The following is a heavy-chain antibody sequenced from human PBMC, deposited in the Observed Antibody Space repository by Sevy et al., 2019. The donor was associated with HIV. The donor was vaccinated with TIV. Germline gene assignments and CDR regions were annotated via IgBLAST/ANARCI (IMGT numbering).Heavy chain of an antibody. CDR1: GFTFGSYW. V-gene: IGHV3-7*01. D-gene: IGHD6-6*01. Sequence: GGSLRLSCAASGFTFGSYWMTWVRQAPGKGLEWVANIKEDGSVRFYVDSVRGRFTVSRDNAKKTLYLQMNNLRGEDTALYYCARLYSSSSGRGLDNWGQGALVTVSS. J-gene: IGHJ4*02. CDR2: IKEDGSVR. CDR3: ARLYSSSSGRGLDN.